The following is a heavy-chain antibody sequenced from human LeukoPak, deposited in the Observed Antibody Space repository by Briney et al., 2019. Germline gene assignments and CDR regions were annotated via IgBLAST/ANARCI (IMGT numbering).Heavy chain of an antibody. CDR2: ISSSSSTI. J-gene: IGHJ3*02. CDR3: ASSPDYGDWTDASDI. V-gene: IGHV3-48*02. Sequence: GGSLRLSCAASGFTFSSYSMNWVRQAPGKGLEWVSYISSSSSTIYYADSVKGRFTISRDNAKNSLYLQMNSLRDEDTAVYYCASSPDYGDWTDASDIWGQGTMVTVSS. D-gene: IGHD4-17*01. CDR1: GFTFSSYS.